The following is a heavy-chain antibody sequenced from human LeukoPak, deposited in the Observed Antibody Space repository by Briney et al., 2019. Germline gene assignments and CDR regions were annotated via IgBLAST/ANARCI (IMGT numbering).Heavy chain of an antibody. CDR1: GFTFSSYS. D-gene: IGHD4-17*01. CDR3: ARDEPTVTTGPPVGS. V-gene: IGHV3-48*04. CDR2: ISSASGSI. Sequence: GGSLRLSCAASGFTFSSYSMNWVRQAPGKGLEWVSYISSASGSIYYADSVKGRFTISRDNAKNTLYLQMHSLRAEDTAVYYCARDEPTVTTGPPVGSWGQGTLVTVSS. J-gene: IGHJ4*02.